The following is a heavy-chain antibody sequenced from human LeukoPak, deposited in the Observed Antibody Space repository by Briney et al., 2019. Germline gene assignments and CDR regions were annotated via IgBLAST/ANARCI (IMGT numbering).Heavy chain of an antibody. V-gene: IGHV3-23*01. D-gene: IGHD6-19*01. CDR1: GFTFSSSA. CDR3: ARDMLAVAGMDY. Sequence: GGSLRLSCAASGFTFSSSAMSWVRQAPGKGLEWVSAISGSGDSTYYADSVKGRFTISRDNSKNTLYLQMNSLRAEDTAVYYCARDMLAVAGMDYWGQGTLVTVSS. CDR2: ISGSGDST. J-gene: IGHJ4*02.